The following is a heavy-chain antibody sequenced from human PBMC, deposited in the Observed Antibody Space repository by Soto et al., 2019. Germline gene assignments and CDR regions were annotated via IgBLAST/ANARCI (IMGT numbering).Heavy chain of an antibody. CDR3: AREKNRSWGVYGMDV. Sequence: PSETLSLTCTVSGGSISSGGYYWSWIRQHPGKGLEWIGYIYYSGSTYYNPSLKSRVTISVDTSKNQFSLKLSSVTAADTAVYYCAREKNRSWGVYGMDVWGQGTTVTVSS. J-gene: IGHJ6*02. V-gene: IGHV4-31*03. CDR2: IYYSGST. CDR1: GGSISSGGYY. D-gene: IGHD6-13*01.